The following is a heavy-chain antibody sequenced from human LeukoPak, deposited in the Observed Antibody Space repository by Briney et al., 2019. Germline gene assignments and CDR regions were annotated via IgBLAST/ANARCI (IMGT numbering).Heavy chain of an antibody. Sequence: GGSLRLSCAASGFTFSSYAMSWVRQAPWKGLEWVSAISGSGGSTYYADSEKGRFTISRDNSKNTLYLQMSSLRAEDTAVYYCASLYYYDSSNSYFGYWGQGTLVTVSS. V-gene: IGHV3-23*01. J-gene: IGHJ4*02. D-gene: IGHD3-22*01. CDR1: GFTFSSYA. CDR3: ASLYYYDSSNSYFGY. CDR2: ISGSGGST.